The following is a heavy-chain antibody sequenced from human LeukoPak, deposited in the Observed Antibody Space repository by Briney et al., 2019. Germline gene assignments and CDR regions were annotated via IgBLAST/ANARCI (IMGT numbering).Heavy chain of an antibody. CDR2: INHSGST. J-gene: IGHJ3*02. CDR1: GGSISSYY. Sequence: PSETLSLTCTVSGGSISSYYWSWIRQPPGKGLEWIGEINHSGSTNYNPSLKSRVTISVDTSKNQFSLKLSSVTAADTAVYYCARVMYYDSSGYRDDAFDIWGQGTMVTVSS. CDR3: ARVMYYDSSGYRDDAFDI. V-gene: IGHV4-34*01. D-gene: IGHD3-22*01.